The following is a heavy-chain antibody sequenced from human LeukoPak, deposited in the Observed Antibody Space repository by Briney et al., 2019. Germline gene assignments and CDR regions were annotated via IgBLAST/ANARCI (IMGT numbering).Heavy chain of an antibody. D-gene: IGHD6-6*01. J-gene: IGHJ6*03. V-gene: IGHV7-4-1*02. CDR2: INTNTGNP. CDR1: GYTFTSYS. Sequence: ASVKVSCKASGYTFTSYSMNWVRQAPGQGLEWMGWINTNTGNPTYAQGFTGRFVFSLDTSVSTAYLQISSLKAEDTAVYYCARVMSGQLDNYYYYYMDVWGKGTTVTVSS. CDR3: ARVMSGQLDNYYYYYMDV.